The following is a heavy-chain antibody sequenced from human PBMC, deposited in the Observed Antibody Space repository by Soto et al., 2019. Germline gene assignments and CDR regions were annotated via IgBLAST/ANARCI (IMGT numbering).Heavy chain of an antibody. CDR1: GGSISGSGYY. V-gene: IGHV4-39*01. D-gene: IGHD4-17*01. J-gene: IGHJ5*02. CDR3: ARHYGAFDP. CDR2: IDYSGST. Sequence: QLQLQESGPGLVKPSETLSLTCTVSGGSISGSGYYWGWIRQPPGKGLEWIGTIDYSGSTYSNSSLKSRVTISVDTSKNHFSLKLSSVTAADTAIYYCARHYGAFDPWGQGTLVTVSS.